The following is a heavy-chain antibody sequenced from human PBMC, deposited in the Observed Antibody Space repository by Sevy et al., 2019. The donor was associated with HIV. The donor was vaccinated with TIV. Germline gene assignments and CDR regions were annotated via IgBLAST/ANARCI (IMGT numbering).Heavy chain of an antibody. V-gene: IGHV4-59*01. Sequence: KQSQTLSLTCTVSGGSIGQYYWSWIRQPPGKGPEWIGYVYYTGHTNYNPSLKSRVTISVDTSKNQFSLNLSSVTAADSAVYYCAREIGGGQQLVSDAFHIWGQGTMVTVSS. J-gene: IGHJ3*02. CDR2: VYYTGHT. CDR3: AREIGGGQQLVSDAFHI. CDR1: GGSIGQYY. D-gene: IGHD6-13*01.